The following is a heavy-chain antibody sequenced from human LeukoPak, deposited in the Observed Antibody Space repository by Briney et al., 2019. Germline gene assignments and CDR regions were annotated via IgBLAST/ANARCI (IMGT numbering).Heavy chain of an antibody. CDR1: GGSISSSSYY. J-gene: IGHJ4*02. CDR2: IYYSGST. D-gene: IGHD3-10*01. CDR3: ACYASGSYLFDY. Sequence: SETLSLTCTVSGGSISSSSYYWGWIRQPPGKGLEWIGTIYYSGSTYYNPSLKSRVAMSVDTSKNQFSLRLSSVTAADTAVYYCACYASGSYLFDYWGQGTLVTVSS. V-gene: IGHV4-39*07.